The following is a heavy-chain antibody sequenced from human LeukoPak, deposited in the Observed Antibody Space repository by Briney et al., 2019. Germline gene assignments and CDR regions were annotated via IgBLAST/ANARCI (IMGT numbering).Heavy chain of an antibody. V-gene: IGHV3-23*01. Sequence: GGSLRLSCAASGFTFSSYAMSWVRQAPGKGLEWVSAISGSGGSTYYADSVKGRFTLSRDNSKNTLYLQMNSLRAEDTAVYYCAKNSVGYCSSTSCPFYFDYWGQGTLVTVSS. CDR1: GFTFSSYA. CDR2: ISGSGGST. D-gene: IGHD2-2*01. J-gene: IGHJ4*02. CDR3: AKNSVGYCSSTSCPFYFDY.